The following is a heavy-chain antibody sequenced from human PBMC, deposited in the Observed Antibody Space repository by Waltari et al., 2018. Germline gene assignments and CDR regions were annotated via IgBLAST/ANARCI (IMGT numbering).Heavy chain of an antibody. J-gene: IGHJ4*02. Sequence: QVQVVQSGAEVKKPGASVRVSCQASGYTFTGYYMPWVRQVPGQGLEWMGWINPNSGDTNYAQKLQDRVTMTSDTSIDTAYMELRRLRSDDTAVYYCARERGRSEWYGVDYWGQGTLVTVSS. CDR1: GYTFTGYY. CDR3: ARERGRSEWYGVDY. D-gene: IGHD3-10*01. CDR2: INPNSGDT. V-gene: IGHV1-2*02.